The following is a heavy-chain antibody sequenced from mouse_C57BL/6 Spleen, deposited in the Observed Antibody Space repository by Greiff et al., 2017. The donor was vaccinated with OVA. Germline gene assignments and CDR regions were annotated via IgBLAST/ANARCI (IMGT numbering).Heavy chain of an antibody. Sequence: EVQRVESGGGLVKPGGSLKLSCAASGFTFSDYGMHWVRQAPEKGLEWVAYISSGSSTIYYADTVKGRFTISSDNAKNTLFLQMTSLRSEDTAMYYCARKFYGNYVDYAMDYWGQGTSVTVSS. V-gene: IGHV5-17*01. CDR3: ARKFYGNYVDYAMDY. D-gene: IGHD2-1*01. CDR2: ISSGSSTI. CDR1: GFTFSDYG. J-gene: IGHJ4*01.